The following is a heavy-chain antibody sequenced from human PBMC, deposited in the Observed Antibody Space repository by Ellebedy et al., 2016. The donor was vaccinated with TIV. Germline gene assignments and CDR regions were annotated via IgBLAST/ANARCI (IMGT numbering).Heavy chain of an antibody. Sequence: AASVKVSCQASGYTFPSYFIHWVRQAPAQGPAWTGIINPSTGSTTYAQQLQGRVTMTRDTSTSTGYMELSSLSSEETAEYFCARSRSSGWLHTPDYWGQGTLVTVSS. J-gene: IGHJ4*02. CDR3: ARSRSSGWLHTPDY. V-gene: IGHV1-46*04. D-gene: IGHD6-19*01. CDR2: INPSTGST. CDR1: GYTFPSYF.